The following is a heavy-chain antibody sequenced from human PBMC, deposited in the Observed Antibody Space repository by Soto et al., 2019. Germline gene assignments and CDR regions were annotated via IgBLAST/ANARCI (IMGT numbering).Heavy chain of an antibody. CDR1: GGTFSGYT. CDR3: ARGPPYCSSTSCYSWFDP. J-gene: IGHJ5*02. V-gene: IGHV1-69*02. CDR2: ITPILGIA. D-gene: IGHD2-2*02. Sequence: SVKVSCKASGGTFSGYTSSWVRQAPGQGHEWMGRITPILGIANYAQKFQGRVTITADKSTSTAYMELSSLRSEDTAVYYCARGPPYCSSTSCYSWFDPRGQGTLVTVSS.